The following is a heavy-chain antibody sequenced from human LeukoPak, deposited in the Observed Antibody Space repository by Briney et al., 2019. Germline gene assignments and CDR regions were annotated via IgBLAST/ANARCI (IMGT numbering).Heavy chain of an antibody. D-gene: IGHD4-11*01. Sequence: SETLSLTCTVSGGSISSSSYYWGWIRQPPGKGLEWIGSIYYSGSTYYNPSLKSRVTISVDTSKNQFSLKLSSVTAADTAVYYCARLVTTSFLYYYYYMDVWGKGTTVTVSS. CDR1: GGSISSSSYY. V-gene: IGHV4-39*07. CDR2: IYYSGST. CDR3: ARLVTTSFLYYYYYMDV. J-gene: IGHJ6*03.